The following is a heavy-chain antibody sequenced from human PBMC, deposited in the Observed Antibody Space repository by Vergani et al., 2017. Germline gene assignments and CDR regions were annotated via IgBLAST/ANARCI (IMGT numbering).Heavy chain of an antibody. D-gene: IGHD1-26*01. V-gene: IGHV3-30*18. CDR1: GFTFSSYG. CDR2: ISYDGSNK. CDR3: AKEEGKAGGAFDI. J-gene: IGHJ3*02. Sequence: QVQLVESGGGVVQPGRSLRLSCAASGFTFSSYGMHWVRQAPGKGLEWVAVISYDGSNKYYADSVKGRFTISRDNSKNTLYLQMNSLRAEDTAVYYCAKEEGKAGGAFDIWGQGTMVTVSS.